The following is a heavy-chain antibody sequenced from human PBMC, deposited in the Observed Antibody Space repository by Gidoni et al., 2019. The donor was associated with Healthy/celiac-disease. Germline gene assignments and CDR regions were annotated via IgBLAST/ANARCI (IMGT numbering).Heavy chain of an antibody. D-gene: IGHD6-19*01. Sequence: QLQLQESGPGLVKPSETLSLTCTVSGGSISSSSYYWGWIRQPPGKGLEWIGSIYYSGSTYYNPSLKSRVTISVDTSKNQFSLKLSSVTAADTAVYYCARLLYSSGWQTHWGQGTLVTVSS. J-gene: IGHJ4*02. CDR2: IYYSGST. CDR1: GGSISSSSYY. CDR3: ARLLYSSGWQTH. V-gene: IGHV4-39*01.